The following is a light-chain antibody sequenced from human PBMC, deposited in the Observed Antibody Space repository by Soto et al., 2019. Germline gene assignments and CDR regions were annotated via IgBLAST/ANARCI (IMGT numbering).Light chain of an antibody. Sequence: QSVLTQPASVSGSPGQSISIPCIGTSSDVGAFNYVSWYQHHPGKAPQLIIYDVTSRPSGVSNRFSASKSGNTASLTISGLQAEDEADYYCSSYTTRNTEVFGTGTKVTVL. V-gene: IGLV2-14*03. CDR3: SSYTTRNTEV. CDR1: SSDVGAFNY. J-gene: IGLJ1*01. CDR2: DVT.